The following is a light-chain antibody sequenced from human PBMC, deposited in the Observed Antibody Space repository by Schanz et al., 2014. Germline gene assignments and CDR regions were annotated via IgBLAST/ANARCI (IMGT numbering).Light chain of an antibody. J-gene: IGLJ2*01. V-gene: IGLV2-11*01. CDR2: DVS. CDR3: CSYAGSNFVV. CDR1: SSDVGGYNY. Sequence: QSALTQPRSVSGSPGQSVTISCTGTSSDVGGYNYVSWYQQHPGKAPKLMIYDVSNRPSGVSNRFSGSKSGNTASLTISGLQAEDEADYYCCSYAGSNFVVFGGGTKLTVL.